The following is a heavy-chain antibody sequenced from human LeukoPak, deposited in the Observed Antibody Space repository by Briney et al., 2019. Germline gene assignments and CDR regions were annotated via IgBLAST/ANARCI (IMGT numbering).Heavy chain of an antibody. CDR2: INPNSGGT. CDR3: ARDRGYSGYDFGY. CDR1: GYTFTGYY. D-gene: IGHD5-12*01. J-gene: IGHJ4*02. Sequence: GASVKVSCKASGYTFTGYYMHWVRQAPGQGLKWMGWINPNSGGTNYAQKFQGWVTMTRDTSISTAYMELSRLRSDDTAVYYCARDRGYSGYDFGYWGQGTLVTVSS. V-gene: IGHV1-2*04.